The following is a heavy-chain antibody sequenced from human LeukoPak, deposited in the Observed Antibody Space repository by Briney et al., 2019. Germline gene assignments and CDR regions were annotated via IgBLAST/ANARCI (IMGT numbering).Heavy chain of an antibody. V-gene: IGHV4-38-2*02. CDR1: GYSISSGYY. Sequence: SETLSLTCTVSGYSISSGYYWGWIRQPPGKGLEWIGSIYHSGSTYYNPSLKSRVTISVDTSKNQFSLKLSSVTAADTAVYYCARGVMVRGVITSYYFDYWGQGTLVTVSS. J-gene: IGHJ4*02. CDR3: ARGVMVRGVITSYYFDY. CDR2: IYHSGST. D-gene: IGHD3-10*01.